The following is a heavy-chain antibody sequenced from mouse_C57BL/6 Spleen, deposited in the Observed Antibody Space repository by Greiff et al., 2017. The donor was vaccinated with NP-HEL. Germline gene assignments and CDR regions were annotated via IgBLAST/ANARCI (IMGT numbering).Heavy chain of an antibody. J-gene: IGHJ2*01. CDR3: AVRGFDY. V-gene: IGHV1-82*01. CDR1: GYAFSSSW. D-gene: IGHD2-14*01. CDR2: IYPGDGDT. Sequence: VKLMESGPELVKPGASVKISCKASGYAFSSSWMNWVKQRPGKGLEWIGRIYPGDGDTNYNGKFKGKATLTADKSSSTAYMQLSSLTSEDSAVYFCAVRGFDYWGQGTTLTVSS.